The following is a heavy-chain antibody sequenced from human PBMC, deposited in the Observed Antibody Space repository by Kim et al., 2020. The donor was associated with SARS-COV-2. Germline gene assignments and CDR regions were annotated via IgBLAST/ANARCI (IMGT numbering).Heavy chain of an antibody. D-gene: IGHD3-3*01. J-gene: IGHJ4*02. Sequence: SVKGRFTIARDNSKNTLYLQMNSLRAEDMAVYYCAKDLAGITIFGVGHDYWGQGTLVTFSS. CDR3: AKDLAGITIFGVGHDY. V-gene: IGHV3-23*01.